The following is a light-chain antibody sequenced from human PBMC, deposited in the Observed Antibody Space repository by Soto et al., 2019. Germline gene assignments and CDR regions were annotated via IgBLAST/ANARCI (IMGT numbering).Light chain of an antibody. Sequence: DIVMTQSPATLSVSPGERATLSCRASQSVAINLAWYQQKPGQAPRLLIYGASTRATGIPARFSGSGSGTEFTLTINDLQSEDFAVYYCQQYNNWPPFTFGPGTKVDIK. CDR2: GAS. CDR1: QSVAIN. J-gene: IGKJ3*01. CDR3: QQYNNWPPFT. V-gene: IGKV3-15*01.